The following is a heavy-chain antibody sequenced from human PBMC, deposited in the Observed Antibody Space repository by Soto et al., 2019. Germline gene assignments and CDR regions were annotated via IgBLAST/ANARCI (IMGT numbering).Heavy chain of an antibody. V-gene: IGHV6-1*01. Sequence: SPTLSLTCAISGDSVSSNSAAWNWIRQSPSRGLEWLGRTYYRSKWYNDYAVSVKSRITINPDTSKNQFSLQLNSVTPEDTAVYYRATGTVNYYYFDYWGQGALVTVSS. D-gene: IGHD4-17*01. J-gene: IGHJ4*02. CDR1: GDSVSSNSAA. CDR2: TYYRSKWYN. CDR3: ATGTVNYYYFDY.